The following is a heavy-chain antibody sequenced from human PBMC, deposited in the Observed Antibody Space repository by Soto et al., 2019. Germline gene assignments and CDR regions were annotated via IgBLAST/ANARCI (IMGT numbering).Heavy chain of an antibody. V-gene: IGHV5-51*01. CDR3: AASIFYYGMDV. CDR1: GYTFTNYW. CDR2: IYPGDSDT. J-gene: IGHJ6*02. Sequence: GASRKISCNVYGYTFTNYWIGWFLQMPGKGLEWMGIIYPGDSDTKYNPSFQGQVTISADKSITTTYLQWSSLKASDTAIYYCAASIFYYGMDVWGQGTTVTVSS.